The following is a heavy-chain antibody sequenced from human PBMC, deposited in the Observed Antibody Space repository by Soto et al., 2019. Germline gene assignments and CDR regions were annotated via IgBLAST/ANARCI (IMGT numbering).Heavy chain of an antibody. CDR2: IYSGGYT. CDR3: ATGRGGGGY. CDR1: GFTVSNNY. V-gene: IGHV3-53*01. D-gene: IGHD3-10*01. J-gene: IGHJ4*02. Sequence: EVQLVESGGGLIQPGGSLRLSCAVSGFTVSNNYMSWVRQAPGKGLEGVSVIYSGGYTAYGDSVKGRFTISRDNSKNTLFPQMDRLGAADWGVYYWATGRGGGGYWGQGTLVTVSS.